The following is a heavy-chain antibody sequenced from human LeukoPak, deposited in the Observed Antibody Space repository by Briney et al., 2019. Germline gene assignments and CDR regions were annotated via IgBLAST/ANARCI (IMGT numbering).Heavy chain of an antibody. Sequence: PSETLSLTCTVSGGSISSGSYYWSWIRQPAGKGLEWIGRIYTSGSTNYNPSLKSRVTISVDTSKNQFSLKLSSVTAADTAVYYCARDNPDYYYYNMDVWGKGTTVTVSS. CDR1: GGSISSGSYY. CDR3: ARDNPDYYYYNMDV. V-gene: IGHV4-61*02. J-gene: IGHJ6*03. CDR2: IYTSGST. D-gene: IGHD1-14*01.